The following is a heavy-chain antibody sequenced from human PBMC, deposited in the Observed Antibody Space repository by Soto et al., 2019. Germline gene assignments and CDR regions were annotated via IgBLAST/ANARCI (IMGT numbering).Heavy chain of an antibody. CDR1: GGSISSYY. CDR2: IYYSGST. CDR3: ARGTVITFGGVTEFDY. J-gene: IGHJ4*02. D-gene: IGHD3-16*01. Sequence: SETLSLTCTVSGGSISSYYWSWIRQPPGTGLEWIGYIYYSGSTNYNPSLKSRVTISVDTSKNQFSLKLSSVTAADTAVYYCARGTVITFGGVTEFDYWGQGTLVTVSS. V-gene: IGHV4-59*01.